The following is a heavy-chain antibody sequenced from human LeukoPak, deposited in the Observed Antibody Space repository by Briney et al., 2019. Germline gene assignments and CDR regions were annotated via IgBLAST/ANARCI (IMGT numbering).Heavy chain of an antibody. Sequence: SETLSLTCTVSGGSISSGDYYWSWIRQPPGKGLEWIGYIYYSGSTYYSPSLKSRVTISVDTSKNQFSLKPSSVTAADTAVYYCASVSNWNYHLDYWGQGTLVTVSS. J-gene: IGHJ4*02. CDR1: GGSISSGDYY. D-gene: IGHD1-7*01. V-gene: IGHV4-30-4*08. CDR3: ASVSNWNYHLDY. CDR2: IYYSGST.